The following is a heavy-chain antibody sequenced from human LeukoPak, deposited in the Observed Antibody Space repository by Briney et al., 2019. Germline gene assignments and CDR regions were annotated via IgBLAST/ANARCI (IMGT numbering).Heavy chain of an antibody. CDR3: ASRTAFGFLDI. CDR1: GYTLTELS. CDR2: FDPEDGET. Sequence: GASVKVSCTVSGYTLTELSMHWVRQAPGKGLEWMGGFDPEDGETIYAQKFQGRVTMTRDTSTSTVYMELSSLRSEDTAVYYCASRTAFGFLDIWGQGTMVTVSS. D-gene: IGHD3-3*01. J-gene: IGHJ3*02. V-gene: IGHV1-24*01.